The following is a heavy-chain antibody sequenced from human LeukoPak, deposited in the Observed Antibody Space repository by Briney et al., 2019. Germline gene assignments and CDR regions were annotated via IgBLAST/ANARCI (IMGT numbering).Heavy chain of an antibody. Sequence: SETLSLTCTVSGGSISSYYWSWIRQPPGKGLEWIGYIYYSGSTNYNPSLKSRVTISVDTSKNQFSLKLSSVTAADTAVYYCARVDTAMVDIWGQGTMVTVSS. CDR1: GGSISSYY. D-gene: IGHD5-18*01. CDR3: ARVDTAMVDI. CDR2: IYYSGST. J-gene: IGHJ3*02. V-gene: IGHV4-59*01.